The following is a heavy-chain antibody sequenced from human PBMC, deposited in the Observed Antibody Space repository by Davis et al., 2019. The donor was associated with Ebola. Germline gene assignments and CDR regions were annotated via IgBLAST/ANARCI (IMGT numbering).Heavy chain of an antibody. J-gene: IGHJ4*02. CDR1: GGSISSSGYY. D-gene: IGHD5-24*01. V-gene: IGHV4-31*03. CDR3: ARRDGYAPPRY. Sequence: SETLSLTCTVSGGSISSSGYYWTWIRQHPGKGLEWIGYIYYSGNTYYNPSLKSRVNISVDGSKNQFSMKLSSVTAADTAVYYCARRDGYAPPRYWGQGTLVTVSS. CDR2: IYYSGNT.